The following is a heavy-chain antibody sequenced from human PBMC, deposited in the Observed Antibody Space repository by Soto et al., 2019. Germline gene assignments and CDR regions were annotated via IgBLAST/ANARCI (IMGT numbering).Heavy chain of an antibody. V-gene: IGHV3-30*18. Sequence: GGSLRLSCAASGFTFSSYGMHWVRQAPGKGLEWVAVISYDGSNKYYADSVKGRFTISRDNSKNTLYLQMNSLRAEDTAVYYCANNYYDSSGYPTPLDYWGQGTLVTAPQ. D-gene: IGHD3-22*01. CDR2: ISYDGSNK. J-gene: IGHJ4*02. CDR1: GFTFSSYG. CDR3: ANNYYDSSGYPTPLDY.